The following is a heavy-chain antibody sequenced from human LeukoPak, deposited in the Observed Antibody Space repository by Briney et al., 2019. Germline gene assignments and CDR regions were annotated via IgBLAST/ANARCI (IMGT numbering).Heavy chain of an antibody. J-gene: IGHJ3*02. V-gene: IGHV3-23*01. D-gene: IGHD3-22*01. CDR3: ARESSGYCYPCAFDI. CDR2: IDVSGGGT. Sequence: GESLRLSCAASGFTFSTFAMTWVRQGPGKGLEWVSSIDVSGGGTYYADSVKGRFTISRDNAKNSLYLQMNSLRAEDTAVYYCARESSGYCYPCAFDIWGQGTMVTVSS. CDR1: GFTFSTFA.